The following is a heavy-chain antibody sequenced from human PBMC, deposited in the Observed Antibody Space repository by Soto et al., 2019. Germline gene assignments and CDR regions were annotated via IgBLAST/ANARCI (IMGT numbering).Heavy chain of an antibody. CDR3: AKVAKSGVVVEYFDS. V-gene: IGHV3-23*01. D-gene: IGHD3-3*01. CDR1: GFTFSPYA. Sequence: QPGGSLRLSCAASGFTFSPYAMSWVRQAPGKGLEWVSSISGSGGSTHYADSVKGRFTVSRDNSKRALSLQMSSLREEDTATYYCAKVAKSGVVVEYFDSWGQGALVTVSS. J-gene: IGHJ4*02. CDR2: ISGSGGST.